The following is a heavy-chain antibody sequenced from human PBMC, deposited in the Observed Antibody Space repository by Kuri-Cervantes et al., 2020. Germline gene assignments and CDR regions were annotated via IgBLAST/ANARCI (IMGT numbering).Heavy chain of an antibody. CDR1: GYTFTKYG. Sequence: ASVKVSCKASGYTFTKYGIDWVRQAPGQGLEWMGWINPNSGGTNYAQKFQGRVTMTRDTSISTAYMELSRLRSDDTAVHYCARSSITMLHDLWGRGTLVTVSS. CDR3: ARSSITMLHDL. V-gene: IGHV1-2*02. CDR2: INPNSGGT. J-gene: IGHJ2*01. D-gene: IGHD3-10*01.